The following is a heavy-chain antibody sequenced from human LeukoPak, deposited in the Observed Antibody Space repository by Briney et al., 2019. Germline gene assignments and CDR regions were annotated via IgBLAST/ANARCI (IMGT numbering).Heavy chain of an antibody. J-gene: IGHJ3*02. Sequence: SETLSLTCAVSGGSISSGGYSWSWIRQPPGKGLEWIGYIYHSGSTYYNPSLKSRVTISVDRSKNQFSPKLSSVTAADTAVYYCAREQRGGIVSRAFDIWGQGTMVTVSS. CDR2: IYHSGST. CDR1: GGSISSGGYS. D-gene: IGHD5/OR15-5a*01. V-gene: IGHV4-30-2*01. CDR3: AREQRGGIVSRAFDI.